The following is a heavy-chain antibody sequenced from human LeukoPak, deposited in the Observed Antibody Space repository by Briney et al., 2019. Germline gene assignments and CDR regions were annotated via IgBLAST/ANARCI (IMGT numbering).Heavy chain of an antibody. J-gene: IGHJ4*02. D-gene: IGHD6-13*01. V-gene: IGHV1-69*06. CDR1: GGTFSSYA. CDR3: ARPRTSSSWYGGEFDY. CDR2: IIPIFGTA. Sequence: ASVKVSCKASGGTFSSYAISWVRQAPGQGLEWMGGIIPIFGTANYAQKFQGRVTITADKSTSTAYMELSSLRSEDTAVYYCARPRTSSSWYGGEFDYWGQGTLVTVSS.